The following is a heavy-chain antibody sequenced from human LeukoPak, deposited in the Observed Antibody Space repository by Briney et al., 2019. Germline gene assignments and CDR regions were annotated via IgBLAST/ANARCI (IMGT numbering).Heavy chain of an antibody. V-gene: IGHV3-73*01. CDR1: GFTFSDSS. Sequence: GGSLKLSCAASGFTFSDSSIHWVRQSSGKGLEWIGRIRTKANTYATTYTASVKGRFTISRDDSENTAYLQMNSLQIDDTAVYYCTRHDPFDSWGQGTLVTVSS. J-gene: IGHJ5*01. CDR3: TRHDPFDS. CDR2: IRTKANTYAT.